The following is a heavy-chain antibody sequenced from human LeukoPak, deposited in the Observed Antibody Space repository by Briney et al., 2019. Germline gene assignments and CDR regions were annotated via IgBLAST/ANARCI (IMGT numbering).Heavy chain of an antibody. Sequence: SETLSLTCTVSGDSVTTYYWSWIRQPPGKGLEWLGYIYYSGSATYNPSLKSRVTITVDTSKNQFSLKLSSVTAADTAVYYCARDGSNWSNDYYHGVDVWGQGTTVTVSS. CDR3: ARDGSNWSNDYYHGVDV. CDR2: IYYSGSA. D-gene: IGHD4-11*01. CDR1: GDSVTTYY. V-gene: IGHV4-59*02. J-gene: IGHJ6*02.